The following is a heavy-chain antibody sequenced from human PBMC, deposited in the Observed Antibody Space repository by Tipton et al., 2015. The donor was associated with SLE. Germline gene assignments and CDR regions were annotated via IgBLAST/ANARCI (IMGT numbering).Heavy chain of an antibody. D-gene: IGHD6-13*01. CDR3: ASPSSWYGGVAFDI. Sequence: TLSLTCTVSGGSISSHYWSWIRQPPGKGLEWIGYIYYSVSTNYNPSLKSRFTISVDTSKNQFSLKLSSVTAADTAVYYCASPSSWYGGVAFDIWGQGTMVTVSS. CDR1: GGSISSHY. V-gene: IGHV4-59*11. J-gene: IGHJ3*02. CDR2: IYYSVST.